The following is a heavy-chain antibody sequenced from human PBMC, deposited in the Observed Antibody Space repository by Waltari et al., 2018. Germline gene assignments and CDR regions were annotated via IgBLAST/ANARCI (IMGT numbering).Heavy chain of an antibody. CDR2: INHSGST. J-gene: IGHJ4*02. Sequence: QVQLQQWGAGLLKPSETLSLTCDVYAGSFRGYYWSWIRQPPGKGLEWIGEINHSGSTNYNPSLKSRVTISVDTSKNQFSLKLSSVTAADTALYYCARVDGGPFDYWGQGTLVTVSS. CDR3: ARVDGGPFDY. CDR1: AGSFRGYY. V-gene: IGHV4-34*01. D-gene: IGHD3-10*01.